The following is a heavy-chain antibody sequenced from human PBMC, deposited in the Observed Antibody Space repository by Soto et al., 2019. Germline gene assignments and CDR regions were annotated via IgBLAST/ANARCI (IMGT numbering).Heavy chain of an antibody. V-gene: IGHV3-23*01. CDR3: TKNYYFDS. CDR2: INIVGGNT. Sequence: GGSLRLSCPASGFTFSNYAMSWVGQAPGKALEWVSSINIVGGNTNYADSVRGRFTMSRDDSKNTVFLQMNSLRAEDTAIYYCTKNYYFDSWGQGTLVTVSS. CDR1: GFTFSNYA. J-gene: IGHJ4*02.